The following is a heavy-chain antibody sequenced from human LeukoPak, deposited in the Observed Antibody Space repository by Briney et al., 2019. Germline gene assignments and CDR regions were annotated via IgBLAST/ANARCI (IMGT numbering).Heavy chain of an antibody. D-gene: IGHD2-21*01. CDR2: TYRGSS. Sequence: SQTLSLTCAVSVDSGSCNIVAWNWIRRSPSRGLEWLGMTYRGSSYYGPSMKSRISISPEPSENPVSLHLNSVTPEDTGVYFCVRGQYSAFDIWGQGTLVIVSS. V-gene: IGHV6-1*01. CDR3: VRGQYSAFDI. J-gene: IGHJ3*02. CDR1: VDSGSCNIVA.